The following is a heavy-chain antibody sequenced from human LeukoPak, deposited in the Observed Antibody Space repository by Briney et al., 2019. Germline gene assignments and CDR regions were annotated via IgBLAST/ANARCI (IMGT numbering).Heavy chain of an antibody. CDR1: GFTFSRYW. V-gene: IGHV3-7*01. CDR3: AKEKQQLVVFIDY. J-gene: IGHJ4*02. CDR2: IKQYGSEK. Sequence: GGSLRLSCAASGFTFSRYWMSWVRQAPGKGLEWVANIKQYGSEKYYADSVKGRFTISRDNSKNTLYLQMNSLRAEDTAVYYCAKEKQQLVVFIDYWGQGTLVTVSS. D-gene: IGHD6-13*01.